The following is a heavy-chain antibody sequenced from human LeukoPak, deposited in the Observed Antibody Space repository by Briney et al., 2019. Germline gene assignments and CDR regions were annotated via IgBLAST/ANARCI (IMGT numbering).Heavy chain of an antibody. CDR2: IIAYNVST. Sequence: ASVKVSCKASGYTFTIYGTSWVREAPGQGLEWMGCIIAYNVSTYYAQNLQGRVTMTTDTSTRTAYMELRSLRSDDTAVYYCAIGPEGAPYCSGGSCYYDAFDNWGQGTMVTVSS. CDR3: AIGPEGAPYCSGGSCYYDAFDN. J-gene: IGHJ3*02. V-gene: IGHV1-18*01. CDR1: GYTFTIYG. D-gene: IGHD2-15*01.